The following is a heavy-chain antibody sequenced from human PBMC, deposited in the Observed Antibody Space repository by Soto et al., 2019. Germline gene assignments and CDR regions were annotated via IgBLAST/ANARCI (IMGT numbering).Heavy chain of an antibody. J-gene: IGHJ6*03. D-gene: IGHD7-27*01. CDR2: IKQDGSEK. CDR3: ARLGIYYYYYMDV. Sequence: GESLKISCAASGFTFSSYWMSWVRQAPGKGLEWVANIKQDGSEKYYVDSVKGRFTISRDNAKNSLYLQMNSLRAEDTAVYYCARLGIYYYYYMDVWGKGTTVTVSS. V-gene: IGHV3-7*01. CDR1: GFTFSSYW.